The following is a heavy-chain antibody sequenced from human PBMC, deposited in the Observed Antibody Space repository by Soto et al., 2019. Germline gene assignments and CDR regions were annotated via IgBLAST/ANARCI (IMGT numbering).Heavy chain of an antibody. Sequence: GGSLRLSCAATGFSVSDNHMNWVRQAPGKGLEWLSIIYSRGNTYYTDSVKGRFTISRDTSKNTLYLQMNSLSREDTAVYFCARDPKQLAFSRRKYIELYFDHWGRGNMVTVYS. CDR2: IYSRGNT. CDR1: GFSVSDNH. CDR3: ARDPKQLAFSRRKYIELYFDH. D-gene: IGHD1-1*01. J-gene: IGHJ4*02. V-gene: IGHV3-53*01.